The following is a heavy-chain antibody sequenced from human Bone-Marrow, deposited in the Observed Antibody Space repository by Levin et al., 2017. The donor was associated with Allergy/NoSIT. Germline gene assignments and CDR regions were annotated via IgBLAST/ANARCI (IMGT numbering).Heavy chain of an antibody. CDR2: INPSGGIT. V-gene: IGHV1-46*01. CDR1: GYTFTTYY. CDR3: ARDQSFGFWTGSSYFSGLHV. Sequence: AASVKVSCKASGYTFTTYYIHWVRQAPGQGLEWMGAINPSGGITSFAQKFQDRVTMTRDTSTDTVNMELSSLRSDDTAVYYCARDQSFGFWTGSSYFSGLHVWGQGTTVTVSS. D-gene: IGHD3/OR15-3a*01. J-gene: IGHJ6*02.